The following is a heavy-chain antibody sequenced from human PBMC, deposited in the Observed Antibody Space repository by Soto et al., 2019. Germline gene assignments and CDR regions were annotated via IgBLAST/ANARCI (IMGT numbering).Heavy chain of an antibody. CDR2: IHYSGSS. CDR3: ARDRANPILQGSSCYRD. V-gene: IGHV4-59*01. J-gene: IGHJ1*01. D-gene: IGHD2-15*01. CDR1: GGSISSYY. Sequence: SETLSLTCTVSGGSISSYYWSWILQTPGKGLEWIGYIHYSGSSNYNPSLKSRVTISVDTSNNQFSLKLTSVTAADTAVYYCARDRANPILQGSSCYRDWGQGTLVTVSS.